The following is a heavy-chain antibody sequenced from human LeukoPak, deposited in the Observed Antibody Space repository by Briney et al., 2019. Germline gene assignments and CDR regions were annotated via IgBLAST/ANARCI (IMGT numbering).Heavy chain of an antibody. J-gene: IGHJ4*02. CDR2: ISGSGGST. V-gene: IGHV3-23*01. Sequence: QSGGSLRLSCAASGFTFSSYAMSWVRQAPGKGLEWVSAISGSGGSTYYADSVKGRFTISRDNSKNTLYLQMNSLRAEDTAVYYCAKDQSIMTYYDFWSGHYWGQGTLVTVSS. D-gene: IGHD3-3*01. CDR1: GFTFSSYA. CDR3: AKDQSIMTYYDFWSGHY.